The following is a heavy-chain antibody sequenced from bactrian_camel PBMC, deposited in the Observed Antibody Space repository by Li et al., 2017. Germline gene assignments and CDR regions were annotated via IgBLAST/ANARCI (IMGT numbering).Heavy chain of an antibody. V-gene: IGHV3S53*01. D-gene: IGHD6*01. J-gene: IGHJ6*01. CDR1: GLTTNKCG. CDR2: ISRDDFT. CDR3: VAGQAEGRWCPVEATTSEFGY. Sequence: HVQLVESGGGSVQAGGSLRLSCTAPGLTTNKCGMDWYRQAAGKRREWVSTISRDDFTTYASAVMGRFTISKDKAKDTVYLQMNSQKPEDTAMYTCVAGQAEGRWCPVEATTSEFGYRGQGTQVTVS.